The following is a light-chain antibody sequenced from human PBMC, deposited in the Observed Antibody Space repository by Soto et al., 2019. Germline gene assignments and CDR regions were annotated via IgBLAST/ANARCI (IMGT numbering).Light chain of an antibody. CDR2: EAS. V-gene: IGKV1-9*01. Sequence: DIQLTQSPSLLSASVGDSVFDTCRASEGISTYLAWYQQKPGRGPKLLVYEASKLQSGVPSRFRGGGSGTEFSLTISSLQPEDVATYYCQQLNAYPFTFGGGTKVEIK. CDR1: EGISTY. CDR3: QQLNAYPFT. J-gene: IGKJ4*01.